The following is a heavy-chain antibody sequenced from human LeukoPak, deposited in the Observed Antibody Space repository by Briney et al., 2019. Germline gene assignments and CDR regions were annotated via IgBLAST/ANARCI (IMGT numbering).Heavy chain of an antibody. CDR1: GFTFSSSW. CDR3: ARHSSGSYYAY. V-gene: IGHV3-7*01. J-gene: IGHJ4*02. D-gene: IGHD3-10*01. Sequence: PGGSLRLSCAASGFTFSSSWMSWVRQAPGKGLEWVAHIKQDGSDKYYLDSVKGRFTISRGNARNSLFLHLNSLRVEDTAMYYCARHSSGSYYAYWGQGTLVTVSS. CDR2: IKQDGSDK.